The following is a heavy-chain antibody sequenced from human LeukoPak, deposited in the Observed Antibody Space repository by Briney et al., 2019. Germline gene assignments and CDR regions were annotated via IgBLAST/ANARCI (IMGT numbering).Heavy chain of an antibody. Sequence: PGGSLRLSCAASGFTFSSYWMHWVRQAPGKGLVWVSRINSDGSSTSYADSVKGRFTISRDNAKNTLYLQMNSLRAEDTAVYYCARDSASHYDSSGYRGFDYWGQGTLVTVSS. D-gene: IGHD3-22*01. CDR3: ARDSASHYDSSGYRGFDY. J-gene: IGHJ4*02. V-gene: IGHV3-74*01. CDR1: GFTFSSYW. CDR2: INSDGSST.